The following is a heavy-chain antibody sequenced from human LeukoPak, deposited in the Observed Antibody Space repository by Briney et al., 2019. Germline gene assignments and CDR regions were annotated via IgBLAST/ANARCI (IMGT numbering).Heavy chain of an antibody. CDR3: ARHYGDFYYYYYYMDV. V-gene: IGHV4-39*01. CDR1: GGSISSSSYY. CDR2: IYYSGST. D-gene: IGHD4-17*01. Sequence: SETLSLTCTVSGGSISSSSYYWGWIRQPPGKGLEWIGSIYYSGSTYYNPSLKSRVTISVDTSKNQFSLKLSSVTAADTAVYYCARHYGDFYYYYYYMDVWGKGTTVTISS. J-gene: IGHJ6*03.